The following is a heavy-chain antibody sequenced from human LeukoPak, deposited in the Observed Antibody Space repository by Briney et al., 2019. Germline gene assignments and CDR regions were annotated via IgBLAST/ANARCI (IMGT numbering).Heavy chain of an antibody. CDR2: ISYDGSNK. D-gene: IGHD3-10*01. Sequence: PGRSLRLSCAASGFTFSSYAMHRVRQAPGKGLEWVAVISYDGSNKYYADSVKGRFTISRDNSKNTLYLQMNSLRAEDTAVYYCAREYDMVRGVKCSGMDVWGQGTTVTVSS. CDR3: AREYDMVRGVKCSGMDV. V-gene: IGHV3-30-3*01. CDR1: GFTFSSYA. J-gene: IGHJ6*02.